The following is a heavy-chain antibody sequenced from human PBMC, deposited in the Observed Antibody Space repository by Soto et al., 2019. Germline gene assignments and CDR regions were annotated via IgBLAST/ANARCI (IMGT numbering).Heavy chain of an antibody. CDR3: ARAYCSGGSCYYGNFDY. V-gene: IGHV1-18*01. CDR2: ISAYNGNT. CDR1: GYTFTSYG. Sequence: GASVKVSCKASGYTFTSYGISWVRQAPGQGLEWMGWISAYNGNTNYAQKLQGRVTMTTDTSTSTAYMELRRLRSDDTTVYYCARAYCSGGSCYYGNFDYWGQGTLVTVSS. D-gene: IGHD2-15*01. J-gene: IGHJ4*02.